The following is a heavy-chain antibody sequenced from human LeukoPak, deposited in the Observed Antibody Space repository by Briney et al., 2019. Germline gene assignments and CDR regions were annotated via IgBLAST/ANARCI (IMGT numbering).Heavy chain of an antibody. CDR3: ARRYDFWSGYYTDYFDY. CDR2: ISSSSSSI. J-gene: IGHJ4*02. Sequence: PAGSLRLSCAASGFTFSSYSMNWVRQAPGKGLEWVSYISSSSSSIYYADSVNGRLTISRVNADNSLYLRMNSLRAEDTAVYYCARRYDFWSGYYTDYFDYWGQGTLVTVSS. V-gene: IGHV3-48*01. CDR1: GFTFSSYS. D-gene: IGHD3-3*01.